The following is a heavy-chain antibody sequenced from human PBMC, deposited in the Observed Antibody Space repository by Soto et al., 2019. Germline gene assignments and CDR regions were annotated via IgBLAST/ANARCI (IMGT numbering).Heavy chain of an antibody. Sequence: ASETLSLTCAGSGGSISRGGYSCNWIRQPPGKGLEWIGYIYHSGSTYYNPSLKGRVTISVDRSKNQFSLKLSSVTAADTAVYYCASVEDYYYFDYWGQGTLVTVSS. J-gene: IGHJ4*02. D-gene: IGHD3-10*01. CDR2: IYHSGST. CDR1: GGSISRGGYS. CDR3: ASVEDYYYFDY. V-gene: IGHV4-30-2*01.